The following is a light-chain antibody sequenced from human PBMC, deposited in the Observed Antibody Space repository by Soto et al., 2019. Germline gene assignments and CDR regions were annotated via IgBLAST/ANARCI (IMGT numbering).Light chain of an antibody. Sequence: QSALTQPPSASGTPGQRVTISCSGSSSNIGSNTVNWYQQLPGTAPKLLIYNNNQRPSGVPDRFSGSKSGTSASLAISGLQSEDEADYYCAAWDDSLNGHWVFGGGTKLTVL. CDR1: SSNIGSNT. CDR3: AAWDDSLNGHWV. CDR2: NNN. V-gene: IGLV1-44*01. J-gene: IGLJ3*02.